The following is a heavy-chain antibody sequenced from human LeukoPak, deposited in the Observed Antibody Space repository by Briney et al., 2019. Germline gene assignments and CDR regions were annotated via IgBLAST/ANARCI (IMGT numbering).Heavy chain of an antibody. Sequence: SETLSLTCNVSGGSISSYYWSWIRQPAGKGLEWIGRFYSSGSTNQNPSLKSRVTMSVDTSKNQFSLKLRSVTAADTAMYYCARADSSGYGFDYWGQGTLVTVS. D-gene: IGHD3-22*01. J-gene: IGHJ4*01. V-gene: IGHV4-4*07. CDR3: ARADSSGYGFDY. CDR1: GGSISSYY. CDR2: FYSSGST.